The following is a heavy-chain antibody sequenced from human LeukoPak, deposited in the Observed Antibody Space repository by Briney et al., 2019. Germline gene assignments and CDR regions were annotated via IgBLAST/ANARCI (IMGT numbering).Heavy chain of an antibody. J-gene: IGHJ4*02. CDR2: IIPIFETA. CDR1: GYTFTSYD. Sequence: GASVKVSCKASGYTFTSYDINWVRQATGQGLEWMGGIIPIFETANYAQKFQGRVTITADESTSTAYMELSSLRSEDTAVYYCTRGLRSHWDRIAAAGVFDYWGQGTLVTVSS. V-gene: IGHV1-69*13. CDR3: TRGLRSHWDRIAAAGVFDY. D-gene: IGHD6-13*01.